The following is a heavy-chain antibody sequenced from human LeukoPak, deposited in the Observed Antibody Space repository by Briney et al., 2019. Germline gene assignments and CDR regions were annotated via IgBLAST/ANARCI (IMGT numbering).Heavy chain of an antibody. D-gene: IGHD3-10*01. CDR1: GYTFTSYG. CDR3: ARLLWFGELSGLGY. CDR2: ISAYNGNT. J-gene: IGHJ4*02. V-gene: IGHV1-18*01. Sequence: ASVKVSCKASGYTFTSYGISWVRQAPGQGLEWMGWISAYNGNTNYAQKLQGRVTMTTDTSTSTAYMELRSLRSDDTAVYYCARLLWFGELSGLGYWGQGTLVTVSS.